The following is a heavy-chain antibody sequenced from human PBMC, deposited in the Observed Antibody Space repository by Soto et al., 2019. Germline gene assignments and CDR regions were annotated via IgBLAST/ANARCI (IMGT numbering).Heavy chain of an antibody. J-gene: IGHJ4*02. Sequence: QVQLQESGPGLVKPSQTLSLTCTVSGGSISSGDYYWSWIRQPPGKGLEWIGYIYYSGSTYYNPSLKGRVARSVDPSKNQFSLKLSSVTAADTAVYYCAREGVSYFATSGYYSRNFDYWGQGTLVTVSS. CDR2: IYYSGST. V-gene: IGHV4-30-4*01. D-gene: IGHD3-22*01. CDR3: AREGVSYFATSGYYSRNFDY. CDR1: GGSISSGDYY.